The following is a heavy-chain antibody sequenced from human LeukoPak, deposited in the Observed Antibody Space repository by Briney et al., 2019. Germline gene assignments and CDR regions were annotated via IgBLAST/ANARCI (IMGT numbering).Heavy chain of an antibody. D-gene: IGHD3-16*01. CDR3: ARDWHTGEDAFYI. CDR1: GGSISSGGYY. V-gene: IGHV4-31*03. J-gene: IGHJ3*02. Sequence: SETLSLTCTVSGGSISSGGYYWSWIRQHPGKGLEWIGYIYYSGSTYYNPSLKSRVTISVDTSKNQFSLKLSSVTAADTAVYYCARDWHTGEDAFYIWGQGTMVTVSS. CDR2: IYYSGST.